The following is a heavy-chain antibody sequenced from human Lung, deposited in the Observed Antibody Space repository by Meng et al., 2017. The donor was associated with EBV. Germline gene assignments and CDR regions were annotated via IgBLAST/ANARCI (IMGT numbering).Heavy chain of an antibody. CDR1: GFTFDGYT. V-gene: IGHV3-43*01. J-gene: IGHJ4*02. Sequence: EVQLVESGGVVVQPGGSLRLSCAASGFTFDGYTMHWVRQAPGKGLEWVSLISWDGGSTYYADSVKGRFTISRDNSKNSLYLQMNSLRTEDTALYYCAKDGDSSGYSDYWGQGTLVTVSS. D-gene: IGHD3-22*01. CDR3: AKDGDSSGYSDY. CDR2: ISWDGGST.